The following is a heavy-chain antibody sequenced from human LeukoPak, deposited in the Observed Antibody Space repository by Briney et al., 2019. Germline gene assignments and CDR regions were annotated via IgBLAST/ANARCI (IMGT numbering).Heavy chain of an antibody. J-gene: IGHJ3*02. V-gene: IGHV3-53*01. D-gene: IGHD2-21*01. CDR1: GFTVSSNY. Sequence: SGGSLRLSCAASGFTVSSNYMSWVRQAPGKGLEWVSVIYSGGSTYYADSVKGRFTISRDNSKNTLYLQMNSLRAEDTAVYYCARVARRYSGAFDIWGQGTMVTVSS. CDR2: IYSGGST. CDR3: ARVARRYSGAFDI.